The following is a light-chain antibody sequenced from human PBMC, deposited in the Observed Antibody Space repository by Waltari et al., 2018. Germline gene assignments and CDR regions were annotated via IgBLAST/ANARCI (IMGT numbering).Light chain of an antibody. Sequence: DIVMIQSPDSLAVSLGERATIHCKSSQSVLYSSNNKNYLAWYQQKPGQPPKLLIYWASTRESGVPDRFSGSGSGTDFTLTISSLQAEDVAVYYCQQYYSTPLTFGQGTRLEIK. J-gene: IGKJ5*01. CDR1: QSVLYSSNNKNY. CDR2: WAS. CDR3: QQYYSTPLT. V-gene: IGKV4-1*01.